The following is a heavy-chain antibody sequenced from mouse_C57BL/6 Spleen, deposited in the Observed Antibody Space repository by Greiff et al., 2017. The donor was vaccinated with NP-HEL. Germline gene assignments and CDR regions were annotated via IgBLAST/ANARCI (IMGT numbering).Heavy chain of an antibody. J-gene: IGHJ2*01. CDR2: IHPNSGST. CDR1: GYTFTSYW. CDR3: AREGYYGSSHY. D-gene: IGHD1-1*01. Sequence: VQLQQPGAELVKPGASVKLSCKASGYTFTSYWMHWVKQRPGQGLEWIGMIHPNSGSTNYNEKFKSKATLTVDISSSTAYMQLSSLTSEDSAVYYCAREGYYGSSHYWGQGTTLTVSS. V-gene: IGHV1-64*01.